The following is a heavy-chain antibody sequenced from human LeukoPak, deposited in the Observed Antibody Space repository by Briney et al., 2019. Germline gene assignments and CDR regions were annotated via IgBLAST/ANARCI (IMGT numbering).Heavy chain of an antibody. CDR3: AKNGDRGAYCSGGSCYPYYYYYMDV. D-gene: IGHD2-15*01. CDR2: ISATGGST. J-gene: IGHJ6*03. V-gene: IGHV3-23*01. CDR1: GFTFDDYA. Sequence: GGSLRLSCAASGFTFDDYAMHWVRQAPGKGLEWVSAISATGGSTYYADSVKGHFTISRDNSKSTLYLQMNSLSAEDTAVYYCAKNGDRGAYCSGGSCYPYYYYYMDVWGKGTTVTISS.